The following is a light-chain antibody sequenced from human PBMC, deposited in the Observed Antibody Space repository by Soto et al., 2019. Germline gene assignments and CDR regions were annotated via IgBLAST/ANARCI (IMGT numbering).Light chain of an antibody. Sequence: QSALTQPASVSGSPGQSITISCTGTSSDIGDYSYVSWYQQHPGKAPKLMIYDVSNRPSGVSNRFSGSKSGNTASLTISGLQAEDEADYYCSSYTSSSTLVVFGGGTKVTVL. CDR2: DVS. V-gene: IGLV2-14*01. CDR3: SSYTSSSTLVV. J-gene: IGLJ2*01. CDR1: SSDIGDYSY.